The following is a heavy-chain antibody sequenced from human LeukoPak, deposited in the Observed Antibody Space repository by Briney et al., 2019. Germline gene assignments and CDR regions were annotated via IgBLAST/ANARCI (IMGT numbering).Heavy chain of an antibody. V-gene: IGHV1-2*02. CDR2: INPNSGGT. Sequence: ASVKVSCKASGYTFTGYYMHWVRQAPGQGLEWMGWINPNSGGTNYAQKFQGRVTMTEDTSRDTAYMELSSLRSEDTAVYYCARNKMATILGAFDYWGQGTLVTVSS. CDR3: ARNKMATILGAFDY. D-gene: IGHD5-24*01. CDR1: GYTFTGYY. J-gene: IGHJ4*02.